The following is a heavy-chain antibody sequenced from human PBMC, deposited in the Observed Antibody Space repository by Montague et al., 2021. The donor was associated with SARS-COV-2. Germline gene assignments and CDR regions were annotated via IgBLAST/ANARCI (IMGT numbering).Heavy chain of an antibody. Sequence: SETLSLTCTISGGSISSRCYYWVWLRQPPGKGLDWIVGIYYSGNTYYNPSLKVRVTISVDPSKNQFSLKLTSVTAADTAVYFCAREGAVVGARRTFDIWGQGTMVTVSS. D-gene: IGHD1-26*01. V-gene: IGHV4-39*07. CDR1: GGSISSRCYY. J-gene: IGHJ3*02. CDR2: IYYSGNT. CDR3: AREGAVVGARRTFDI.